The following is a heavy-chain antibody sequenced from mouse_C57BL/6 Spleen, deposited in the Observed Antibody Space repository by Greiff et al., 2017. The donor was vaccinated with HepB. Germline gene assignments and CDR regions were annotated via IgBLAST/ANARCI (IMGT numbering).Heavy chain of an antibody. J-gene: IGHJ4*01. CDR3: ARDSGAMDY. Sequence: EVQRVESGGGLVKPGGSLKLSCAASGFTFSSYAMSWVRQTPEKRLEWVATISDGGSYTYYPDNVKGRFTISRDNAKNNLYLQMRHLKSEDTAMYYCARDSGAMDYWGQGTSVTVSS. D-gene: IGHD3-1*01. CDR1: GFTFSSYA. V-gene: IGHV5-4*01. CDR2: ISDGGSYT.